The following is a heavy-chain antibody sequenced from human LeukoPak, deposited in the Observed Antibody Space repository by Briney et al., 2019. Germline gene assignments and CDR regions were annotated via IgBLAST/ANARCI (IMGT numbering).Heavy chain of an antibody. CDR2: INPNGGGT. CDR1: GYTFTGYY. Sequence: GASVKVSCKASGYTFTGYYMHWVRQAPGQGLEWMGWINPNGGGTNYVQKFQGRVTMTRDTSISTAYMELSRLRSDDTAVYYCAREAAAGSNWFDPWGQGTLVTVSS. D-gene: IGHD6-13*01. V-gene: IGHV1-2*02. CDR3: AREAAAGSNWFDP. J-gene: IGHJ5*02.